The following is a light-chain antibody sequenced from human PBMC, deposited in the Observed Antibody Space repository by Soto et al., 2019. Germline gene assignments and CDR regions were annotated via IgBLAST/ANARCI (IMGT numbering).Light chain of an antibody. CDR2: LGS. Sequence: DIVMTQSPLSLPVTPGEPASISCRSSQNLLHSNGYNYLDWYLRKPGQSPQLLIYLGSNRASGVPDRFSGSGSGTDFTLKISRVEAEDVGVYYCMQALQTPWTFGQGTKVEIK. V-gene: IGKV2-28*01. J-gene: IGKJ1*01. CDR1: QNLLHSNGYNY. CDR3: MQALQTPWT.